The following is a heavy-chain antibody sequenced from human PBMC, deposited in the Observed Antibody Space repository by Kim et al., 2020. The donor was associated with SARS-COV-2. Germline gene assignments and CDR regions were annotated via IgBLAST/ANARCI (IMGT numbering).Heavy chain of an antibody. CDR2: INHSGST. D-gene: IGHD3-10*01. V-gene: IGHV4-34*01. Sequence: SETLSLTCAVYGGSFSGYYWSWIRQPPGKGLEWIGEINHSGSTNYNPSLKSRVTISVDTSKNQFSLKLSSVTAADTAVYYCARAVLSATATVLGGSWYGMDVWGQGTTVTVSS. J-gene: IGHJ6*02. CDR1: GGSFSGYY. CDR3: ARAVLSATATVLGGSWYGMDV.